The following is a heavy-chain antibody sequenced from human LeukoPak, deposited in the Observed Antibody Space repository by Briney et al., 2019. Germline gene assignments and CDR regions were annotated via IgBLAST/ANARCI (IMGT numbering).Heavy chain of an antibody. CDR2: INHSGST. CDR1: GGSFSGYY. CDR3: ARYNWNMNAFDI. D-gene: IGHD1/OR15-1a*01. J-gene: IGHJ3*02. V-gene: IGHV4-34*01. Sequence: PSETLSLTCAVYGGSFSGYYWSWIRQPPGKGLEWIGEINHSGSTNYNPSLKSRVTISVDTSKNQFSLKLSSVTAADTAVYYCARYNWNMNAFDIWGQGTMVTVSS.